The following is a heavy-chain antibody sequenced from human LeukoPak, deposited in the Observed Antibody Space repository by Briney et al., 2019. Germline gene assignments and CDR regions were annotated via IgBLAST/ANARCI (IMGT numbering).Heavy chain of an antibody. CDR3: ARFGVAAGLFDY. V-gene: IGHV3-21*01. CDR2: ITSTSYFI. D-gene: IGHD6-13*01. CDR1: GFTFSSYN. Sequence: PGGSLRLSCAASGFTFSSYNMNWVRQAPGKGLEWVSSITSTSYFIYYADSLKGRFTISRDNAKNSLFLQMNSLRVEDTAVYYCARFGVAAGLFDYWGQGTLVTVSS. J-gene: IGHJ4*02.